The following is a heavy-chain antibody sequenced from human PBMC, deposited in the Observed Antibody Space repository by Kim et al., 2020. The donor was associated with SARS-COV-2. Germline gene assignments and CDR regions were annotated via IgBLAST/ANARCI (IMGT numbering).Heavy chain of an antibody. V-gene: IGHV1-18*04. D-gene: IGHD6-13*01. CDR3: AREGAAAGPVPGSFYYYYYGMDV. J-gene: IGHJ6*02. CDR2: ISAYNGNT. Sequence: ASVKVSCKASGYTFTSYGISWVRQAPGQGLEWMGWISAYNGNTNYAQKLQGRVTMTTDTSTSTAYMELRSLRSDDTAVYYCAREGAAAGPVPGSFYYYYYGMDVWSQGTTVTVSS. CDR1: GYTFTSYG.